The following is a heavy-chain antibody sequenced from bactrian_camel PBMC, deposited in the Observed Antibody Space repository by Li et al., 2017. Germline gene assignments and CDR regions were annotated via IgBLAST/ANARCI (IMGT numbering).Heavy chain of an antibody. CDR2: SRNPDGST. Sequence: VQLVESGGGSVQAGGSLRLSCTASGVRFDEYDMVWLRDLPGGQCELVTSRNPDGSTTFSDSVKDRFTISLDSARNTIYLQMNSLKPDDTAVYYCAEAPYRDGFSTKCRGQGTQVTVS. CDR3: AEAPYRDGFSTKC. CDR1: GVRFDEYD. J-gene: IGHJ4*01. D-gene: IGHD2*01. V-gene: IGHV3S66*01.